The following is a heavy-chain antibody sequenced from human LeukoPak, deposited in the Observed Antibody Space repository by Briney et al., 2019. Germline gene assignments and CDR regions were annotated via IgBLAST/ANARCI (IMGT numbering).Heavy chain of an antibody. CDR1: GGSFSGYY. Sequence: SETLSLTCAVYGGSFSGYYWSWIRQPPGKGLEWIGEINHSGSTNYNPSLKSRVTISVDTSKNQFSPKLSSVTAADTAVYYCARHRGGYYYGSGSYYRMKTKAGFDYWGQGTLVTVSS. V-gene: IGHV4-34*01. D-gene: IGHD3-10*01. CDR3: ARHRGGYYYGSGSYYRMKTKAGFDY. J-gene: IGHJ4*02. CDR2: INHSGST.